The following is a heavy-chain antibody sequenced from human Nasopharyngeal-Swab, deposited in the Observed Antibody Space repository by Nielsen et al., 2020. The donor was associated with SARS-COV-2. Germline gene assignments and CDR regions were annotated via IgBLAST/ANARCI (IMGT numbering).Heavy chain of an antibody. CDR3: ARLLELPDY. CDR1: GFTFSNYW. CDR2: IDSDGSNT. V-gene: IGHV3-74*01. Sequence: GESLKISCAASGFTFSNYWMHWVRQAPGKGLVWVSRIDSDGSNTRYADSVKGRFTISRDNSKNTLYLQMNSLRAEDTAVYYCARLLELPDYWGQGTLVTVSS. D-gene: IGHD1-7*01. J-gene: IGHJ4*02.